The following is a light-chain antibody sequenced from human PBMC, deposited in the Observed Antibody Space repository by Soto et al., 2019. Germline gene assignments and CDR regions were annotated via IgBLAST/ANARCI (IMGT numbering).Light chain of an antibody. V-gene: IGLV2-14*01. Sequence: QSVLTQPASVSGSPGQSITISCTGTSSDIGNYNYVSWYQQHPGKAPKLMISEVNNRPSGVSNRFSGSKSGNTASLTISGLQAEDEADYYCSSYTTSSTRVFGTGTKVTVL. CDR3: SSYTTSSTRV. J-gene: IGLJ1*01. CDR2: EVN. CDR1: SSDIGNYNY.